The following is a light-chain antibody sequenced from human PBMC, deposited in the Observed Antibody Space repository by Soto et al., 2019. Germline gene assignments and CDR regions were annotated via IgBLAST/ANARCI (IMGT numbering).Light chain of an antibody. J-gene: IGKJ5*01. CDR3: QHYNSYPIT. V-gene: IGKV1-5*03. Sequence: DNQMTQSPSTLSASVGDRVTITCRASQTISSWLAWYQQKPGKAPKLLIYKASTLKSGVPSRFSGSGSGTEFTLTISSLQPDDFATYYCQHYNSYPITFGQGTRLEIK. CDR1: QTISSW. CDR2: KAS.